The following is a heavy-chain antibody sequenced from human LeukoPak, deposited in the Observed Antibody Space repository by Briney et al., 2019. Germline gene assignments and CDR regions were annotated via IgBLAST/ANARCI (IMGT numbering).Heavy chain of an antibody. CDR1: GGSFSGYY. CDR3: ARGGWYPESFQH. CDR2: INHSGST. D-gene: IGHD6-19*01. V-gene: IGHV4-34*01. J-gene: IGHJ1*01. Sequence: SETLSLTCAVYGGSFSGYYWSWIRQPPGKGLEWIGEINHSGSTNYNPSLKSRVTISVDTSKNQFSLKLSSVTAADTAVYYCARGGWYPESFQHWGQGALVTVSS.